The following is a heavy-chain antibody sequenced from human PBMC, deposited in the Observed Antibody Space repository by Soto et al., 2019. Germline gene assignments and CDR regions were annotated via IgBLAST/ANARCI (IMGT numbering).Heavy chain of an antibody. CDR2: ISYDGSNK. CDR1: GFTFSSYG. V-gene: IGHV3-30*18. J-gene: IGHJ4*02. CDR3: AKVRSSRYFDY. D-gene: IGHD6-6*01. Sequence: QVQLVESGGGVVQPGRSLRLSCAASGFTFSSYGMHWVRQAPGKGLEWVAVISYDGSNKYYADSVKGRFTISRDNSKYTLYLQMNSLRAEDTAVYYCAKVRSSRYFDYLGQGTLVTVSS.